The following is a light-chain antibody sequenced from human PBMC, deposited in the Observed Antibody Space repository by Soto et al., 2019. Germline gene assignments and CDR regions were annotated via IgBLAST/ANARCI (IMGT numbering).Light chain of an antibody. CDR2: DAS. CDR3: KQRSHWPPRT. Sequence: EIVLTQSPATLSLSPGERATLSCRASQSVSSYFAWYQQKPGQAPRLLIYDASNRATGIPARFSGSGSGTDFSLNISSREPEDVSVYYCKQRSHWPPRTCGGGTKEHIK. V-gene: IGKV3-11*01. J-gene: IGKJ4*02. CDR1: QSVSSY.